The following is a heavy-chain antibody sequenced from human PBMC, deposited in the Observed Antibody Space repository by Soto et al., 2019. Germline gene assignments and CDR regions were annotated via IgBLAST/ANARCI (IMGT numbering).Heavy chain of an antibody. V-gene: IGHV3-30*18. CDR2: ISYDGSNK. CDR1: GFTFSSYG. D-gene: IGHD1-1*01. J-gene: IGHJ6*02. Sequence: ESGGGVVQPGRSLRLSCAASGFTFSSYGMHWVRQAPGKGLEWVAVISYDGSNKYYADSVKGRFTISRDNSKNTLYLQMNSLRAEDTAVYYCAKDLAVHNYYYYGMDVWGQGTTVTVSS. CDR3: AKDLAVHNYYYYGMDV.